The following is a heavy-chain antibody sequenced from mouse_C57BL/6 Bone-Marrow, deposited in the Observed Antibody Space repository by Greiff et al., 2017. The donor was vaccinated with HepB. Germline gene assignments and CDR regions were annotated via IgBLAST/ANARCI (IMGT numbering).Heavy chain of an antibody. Sequence: EVKLVESGGGLVQPGGSLKLSCAASGFTFSDYGMAWVRQAPRKGPEWVAFISNLAYSIYYADTVTGRFTISRENAKNTLYLEMSSLRSEDTAMYYCARVYDGYYTVWFAYWGQGTLVTVSA. CDR2: ISNLAYSI. V-gene: IGHV5-15*04. CDR3: ARVYDGYYTVWFAY. D-gene: IGHD2-3*01. J-gene: IGHJ3*01. CDR1: GFTFSDYG.